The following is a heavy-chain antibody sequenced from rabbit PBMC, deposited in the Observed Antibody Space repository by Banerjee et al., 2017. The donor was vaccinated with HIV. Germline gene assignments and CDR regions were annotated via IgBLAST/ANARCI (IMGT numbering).Heavy chain of an antibody. CDR2: IYNGDGSI. D-gene: IGHD8-1*01. J-gene: IGHJ3*01. CDR1: GFDFSSYG. V-gene: IGHV1S40*01. CDR3: ARNPYDGNSYNL. Sequence: QSLEESGGDLVKPGASLTLTCTVSGFDFSSYGISWVRQAPGKGLEWIAYIYNGDGSIYYASWAKGRFTISKTSSTTVTLQMTSLTAADTATYFCARNPYDGNSYNLWGQGTLVTVS.